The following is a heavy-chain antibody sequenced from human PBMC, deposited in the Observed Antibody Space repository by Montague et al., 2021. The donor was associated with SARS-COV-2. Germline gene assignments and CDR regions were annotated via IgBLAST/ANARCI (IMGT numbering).Heavy chain of an antibody. CDR2: IYTSGST. V-gene: IGHV4-4*07. D-gene: IGHD1-26*01. CDR3: AREKWDVPTTDHYSYGYGMDV. CDR1: GGSISSYY. J-gene: IGHJ6*02. Sequence: SETLSLTCTVSGGSISSYYWSWIRQPAGKGLEWIGHIYTSGSTNYNPSLKSRVTMSVDTSKNQFSLKLSSVTAADTAVYCCAREKWDVPTTDHYSYGYGMDVWGQGTLVTVSS.